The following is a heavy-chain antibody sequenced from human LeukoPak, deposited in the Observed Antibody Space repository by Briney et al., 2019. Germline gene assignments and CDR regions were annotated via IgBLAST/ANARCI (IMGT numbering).Heavy chain of an antibody. CDR3: ARDLAAAGNYYYYGMDV. CDR1: GYTFTSYY. CDR2: INPSGGTT. V-gene: IGHV1-46*01. D-gene: IGHD6-13*01. J-gene: IGHJ6*02. Sequence: ASVKVSCKASGYTFTSYYVHWVRQAPGQGLEWMGIINPSGGTTSFAQQFQGRVTMTRDTSTSTVYMELSSLRSEDTAVYYCARDLAAAGNYYYYGMDVWGQGTTVTVSS.